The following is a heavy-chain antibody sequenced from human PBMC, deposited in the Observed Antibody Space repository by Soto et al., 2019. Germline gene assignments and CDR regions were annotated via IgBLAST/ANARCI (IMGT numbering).Heavy chain of an antibody. V-gene: IGHV3-23*01. CDR2: IRGNVAET. J-gene: IGHJ4*02. CDR1: GLTFSSYA. CDR3: GKERRGSGWFVSNY. Sequence: DVQLLESGGGLVQPGGSVGLSCAASGLTFSSYARSWVRQAPGKGRGWVAAIRGNVAETSYADSVRGRFTISRDNSKDKLFLHMNSLRAEDTAVYYCGKERRGSGWFVSNYWGLGVLVTVSS. D-gene: IGHD6-19*01.